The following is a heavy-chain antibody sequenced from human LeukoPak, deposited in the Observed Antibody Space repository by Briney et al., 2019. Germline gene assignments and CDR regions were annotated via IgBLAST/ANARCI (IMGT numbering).Heavy chain of an antibody. CDR1: GFTFSSYA. D-gene: IGHD6-13*01. CDR3: AKGLGSTKIDY. J-gene: IGHJ4*02. Sequence: GGSLRLSCTASGFTFSSYAMNWVRQAPGKGLEWVSGIGAGGTFTYYADSVKGRFTIFRDNSKNTLYLQMNSLRAEDTAVYYCAKGLGSTKIDYWGQGTLVTVSS. CDR2: IGAGGTFT. V-gene: IGHV3-23*01.